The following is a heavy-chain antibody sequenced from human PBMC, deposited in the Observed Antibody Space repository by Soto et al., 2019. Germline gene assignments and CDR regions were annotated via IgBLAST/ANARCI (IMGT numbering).Heavy chain of an antibody. V-gene: IGHV1-69*13. CDR1: GRTFSSYA. D-gene: IGHD3-3*01. CDR2: IIPIFGTA. Sequence: SVKVSCKASGRTFSSYAISWVRQAPGQGLEWMGGIIPIFGTANYAQKFQGRVTITADESTSTAYMELSSLRSEDTAVYYCARGSEGLLGYYYCGMDVWGQGTTVTVS. CDR3: ARGSEGLLGYYYCGMDV. J-gene: IGHJ6*02.